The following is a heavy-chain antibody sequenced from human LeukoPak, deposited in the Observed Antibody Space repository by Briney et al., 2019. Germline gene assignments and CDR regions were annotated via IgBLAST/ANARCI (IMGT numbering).Heavy chain of an antibody. Sequence: SETLSLTCTVSGGSISSYYWSWIRQHAGKGLEWIGRIYTSGSTNYNPSLKSRVTMSVDTSKNQFSLKLRSVTAADTAVYYCARDMGYDSSGYYSYDAFDIWGQGTMVTVSS. CDR1: GGSISSYY. CDR2: IYTSGST. CDR3: ARDMGYDSSGYYSYDAFDI. J-gene: IGHJ3*02. V-gene: IGHV4-4*07. D-gene: IGHD3-22*01.